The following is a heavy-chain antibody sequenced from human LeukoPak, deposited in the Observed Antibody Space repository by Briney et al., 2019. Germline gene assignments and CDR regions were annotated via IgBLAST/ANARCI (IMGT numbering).Heavy chain of an antibody. Sequence: GRSLRLSCAASGFTFSSYGMHWVRQAPGKGLEWVAVIWYDGSNKCYADSVKGRFTISRDNSKNTLYLQMNSLRAEDTAVYYCARGDYGDTAPSYWGQGTLVTVSS. V-gene: IGHV3-33*01. CDR3: ARGDYGDTAPSY. CDR1: GFTFSSYG. J-gene: IGHJ4*02. D-gene: IGHD4-17*01. CDR2: IWYDGSNK.